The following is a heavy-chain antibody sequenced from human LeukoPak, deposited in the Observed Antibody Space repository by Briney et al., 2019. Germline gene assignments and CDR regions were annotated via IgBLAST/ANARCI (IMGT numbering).Heavy chain of an antibody. CDR3: ARDKIAGHYIDGMDV. CDR2: INAGNGNT. CDR1: GYTLSSYG. D-gene: IGHD2-2*02. Sequence: APVKVSCKASGYTLSSYGISWGGQARGQGLEWMGWINAGNGNTKYSQKFQGRVTITRDTSASTAYMELSSLRSEDTAVYYCARDKIAGHYIDGMDVWGQGTTVTVSS. J-gene: IGHJ6*02. V-gene: IGHV1-3*01.